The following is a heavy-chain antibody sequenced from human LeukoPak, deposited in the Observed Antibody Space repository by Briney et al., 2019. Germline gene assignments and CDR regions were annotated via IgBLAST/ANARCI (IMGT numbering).Heavy chain of an antibody. D-gene: IGHD4-23*01. J-gene: IGHJ3*02. CDR1: GYSFTSYW. CDR3: ARDSGNNAAAAFDI. CDR2: INPGDSET. V-gene: IGHV5-51*01. Sequence: GESLKISCKGSGYSFTSYWIGWVRQMPGKGLEWMVIINPGDSETRYSPSCQGQVTISADKSISTAYLQWSSLRASDTAVYYCARDSGNNAAAAFDIWGQGTMVTVSS.